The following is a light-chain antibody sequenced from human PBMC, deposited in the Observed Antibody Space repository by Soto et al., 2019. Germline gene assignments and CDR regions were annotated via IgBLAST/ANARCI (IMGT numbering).Light chain of an antibody. CDR1: QSVSSN. V-gene: IGKV3-15*01. CDR3: QQYNNWWT. CDR2: GAS. Sequence: EIVMTQAPVTLSVSPVERATRSCRAGQSVSSNLAWYQQKPGQAPRLLIYGASTRATGIPARFTGSGSGTEFTLTISSLQFDDSAVYYCQQYNNWWTFGQGTKVDI. J-gene: IGKJ1*01.